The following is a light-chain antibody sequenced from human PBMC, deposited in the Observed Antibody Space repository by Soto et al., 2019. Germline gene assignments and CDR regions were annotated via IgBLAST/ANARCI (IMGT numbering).Light chain of an antibody. CDR1: QSISSY. CDR3: QQSYSTPFT. J-gene: IGKJ3*01. CDR2: AAS. V-gene: IGKV1-39*01. Sequence: DIQMTQSPSSLSASVGDRVTITCRASQSISSYLNWYQQKPGKAPNLLIYAASSLQSGVPSRFSGSGSWTDFTLTISSLQPEDSATYYCQQSYSTPFTFGTGTKGDI.